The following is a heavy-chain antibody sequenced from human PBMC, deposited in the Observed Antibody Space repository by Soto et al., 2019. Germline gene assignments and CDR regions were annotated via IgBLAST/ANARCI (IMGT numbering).Heavy chain of an antibody. CDR1: GGSISSYY. D-gene: IGHD3-10*01. Sequence: QVQLQESGPGLVKPSENLSLTCTVSGGSISSYYWSWIRQPPGKGLEWIVYIYYSGSTNYNPSLKSQVTISVDTSKNQFSLKLSSVTDADTAVDYCARWTYYYGSGLDYWGQGTLVTASS. J-gene: IGHJ4*02. V-gene: IGHV4-59*01. CDR2: IYYSGST. CDR3: ARWTYYYGSGLDY.